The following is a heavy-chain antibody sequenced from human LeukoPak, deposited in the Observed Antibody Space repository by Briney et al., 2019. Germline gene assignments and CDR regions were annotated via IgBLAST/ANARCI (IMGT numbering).Heavy chain of an antibody. CDR2: INHSGST. J-gene: IGHJ4*02. Sequence: SETLSLTCAVYGGSFSGYYWSWIRQPPGKGLEWLGEINHSGSTNYNPSLKSRVTISVDTSKNQFSLKLSSVTAADTAVYYCARRETGDYYASSGYYPQPPYYFDYWGQGTLVTVSS. V-gene: IGHV4-34*01. CDR3: ARRETGDYYASSGYYPQPPYYFDY. CDR1: GGSFSGYY. D-gene: IGHD3-22*01.